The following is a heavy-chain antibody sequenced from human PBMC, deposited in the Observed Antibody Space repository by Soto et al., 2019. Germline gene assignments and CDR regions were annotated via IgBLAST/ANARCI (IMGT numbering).Heavy chain of an antibody. V-gene: IGHV2-5*02. CDR3: AHVYGGYDNFDY. CDR1: GFSLSTSGVG. D-gene: IGHD5-12*01. Sequence: QITLKESGPPLVKPTQPLTLTCTFSGFSLSTSGVGVGWIRQPPGKALEWLALIYWDDDKRYSPSLKSRLTITKDTSKNHVVLTWTDMDPVDTATYYCAHVYGGYDNFDYWGQGTLVTVSS. J-gene: IGHJ4*02. CDR2: IYWDDDK.